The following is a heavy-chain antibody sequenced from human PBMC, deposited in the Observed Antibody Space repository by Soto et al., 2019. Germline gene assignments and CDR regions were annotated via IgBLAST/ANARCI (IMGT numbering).Heavy chain of an antibody. D-gene: IGHD2-15*01. CDR1: GFIFSEST. Sequence: GGSLRLSCSASGFIFSESTIYWVRQVPGKGLEAISAVSTSGRSTYYADSVKDRFTISRDNSKNTLFLQMGSLRPEDTAIYYCVKQAHGLDGVAFDYWGRGTQVTVSS. V-gene: IGHV3-64D*06. J-gene: IGHJ4*02. CDR2: VSTSGRST. CDR3: VKQAHGLDGVAFDY.